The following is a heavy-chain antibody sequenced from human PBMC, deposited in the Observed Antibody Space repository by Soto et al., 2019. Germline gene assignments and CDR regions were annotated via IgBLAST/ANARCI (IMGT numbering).Heavy chain of an antibody. V-gene: IGHV3-11*01. CDR2: IDTSSTKI. D-gene: IGHD3-3*01. CDR1: GYTFSDYY. J-gene: IGHJ4*02. Sequence: QVQLVESGGDLVKRGGSLRLSCAASGYTFSDYYMSWIRRAPGQGLEWISYIDTSSTKIYYADSVKCRFTISRDNAKHSLYLEMNSQRDEYTSVYSCASHYDMWRGDLSLFDYWGQGTLVTVSS. CDR3: ASHYDMWRGDLSLFDY.